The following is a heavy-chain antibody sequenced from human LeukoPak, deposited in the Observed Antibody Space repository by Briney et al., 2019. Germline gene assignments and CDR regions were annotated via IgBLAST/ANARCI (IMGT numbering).Heavy chain of an antibody. Sequence: SETLSLTCTVSGGSISSYYWSWIRQPAGKGLEWIGRIYTSGSTNYNPSLKSRVTMSVDTSKNQFSLKLSSVTAADTAVYYCARDSVVPAPGATVSAFDIWGQGTMVTVSS. D-gene: IGHD2-2*01. CDR1: GGSISSYY. CDR2: IYTSGST. V-gene: IGHV4-4*07. CDR3: ARDSVVPAPGATVSAFDI. J-gene: IGHJ3*02.